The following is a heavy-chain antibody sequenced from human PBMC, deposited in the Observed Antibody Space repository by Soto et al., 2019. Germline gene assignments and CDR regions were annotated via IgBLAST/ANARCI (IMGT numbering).Heavy chain of an antibody. Sequence: GGSLRLSCAASGFSLSSYGFHWVRQAPGKGLEWVAFISYDGNDKFYADSVKGRFTISRDNSKNTLYLQMNSLRPEDTAVYYCARGGGFCGDDCYKGGIDYWGQGTLVTVSS. CDR3: ARGGGFCGDDCYKGGIDY. J-gene: IGHJ4*02. D-gene: IGHD2-21*02. CDR2: ISYDGNDK. CDR1: GFSLSSYG. V-gene: IGHV3-30*03.